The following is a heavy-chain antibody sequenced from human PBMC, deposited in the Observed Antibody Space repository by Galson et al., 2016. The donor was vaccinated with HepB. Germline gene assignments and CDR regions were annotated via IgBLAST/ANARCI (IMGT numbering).Heavy chain of an antibody. CDR2: ITPGGDSS. Sequence: SLRLSCAASGFTFNNYALNWVRQAPGKGLEWVSAITPGGDSSSYADSVKGRFTISRDNSKDTLYLQINSLRPDDAAVYYCASLDWGQMRDWGQGALVIVSS. J-gene: IGHJ4*02. CDR3: ASLDWGQMRD. V-gene: IGHV3-23*01. D-gene: IGHD3/OR15-3a*01. CDR1: GFTFNNYA.